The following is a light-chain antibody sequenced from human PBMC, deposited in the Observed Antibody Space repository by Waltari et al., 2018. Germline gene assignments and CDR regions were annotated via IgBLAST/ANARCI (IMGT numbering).Light chain of an antibody. CDR2: GAS. CDR1: QSISSY. CDR3: QQSSSTPPWT. J-gene: IGKJ1*01. V-gene: IGKV1-39*01. Sequence: DIQMTQSPSSLSASVGDRVTITCRASQSISSYLNWYQQKPGKAPKLLIYGASSLQSGVPSRFSGSGSGTDFTLTISSLQPEDFVTYFCQQSSSTPPWTFGQGTKVEI.